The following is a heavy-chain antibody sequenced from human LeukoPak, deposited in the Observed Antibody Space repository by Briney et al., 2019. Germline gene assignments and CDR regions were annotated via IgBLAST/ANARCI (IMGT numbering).Heavy chain of an antibody. Sequence: SETLSLTCTVSGGSISSYYWSWIRQPPGKGLEWIGYIYYSGSTNYNPSLKSRVTISVDTSKNQFSLKLSSVTAADTAVYYCATDTRGSGSYYNWFDPWGQGTLVTVSS. CDR1: GGSISSYY. D-gene: IGHD3-10*01. CDR2: IYYSGST. J-gene: IGHJ5*02. CDR3: ATDTRGSGSYYNWFDP. V-gene: IGHV4-59*01.